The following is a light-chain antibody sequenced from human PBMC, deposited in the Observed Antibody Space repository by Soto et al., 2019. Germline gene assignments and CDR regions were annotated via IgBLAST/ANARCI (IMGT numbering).Light chain of an antibody. Sequence: EIVLTQSPGTLSLSPGERATLSCRASQSVRSSYLAWYQQKPGQAPRLLIYGASSRATGIPDRFSGSGSGTDFTLTISRLEPEDFAVYSCQQYGDSPRFGPGTKVDIK. CDR2: GAS. V-gene: IGKV3-20*01. CDR1: QSVRSSY. CDR3: QQYGDSPR. J-gene: IGKJ3*01.